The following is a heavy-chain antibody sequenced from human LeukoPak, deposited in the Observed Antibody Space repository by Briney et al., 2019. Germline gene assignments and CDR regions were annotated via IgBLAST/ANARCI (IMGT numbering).Heavy chain of an antibody. J-gene: IGHJ4*02. V-gene: IGHV4-61*02. CDR2: IYTSGST. CDR3: ARGLGSKGDY. Sequence: SETLSLTCTVSGGSISSSSYYWGWIRQPAGKGLEWIGRIYTSGSTNYNPSLKSRVTISVDTSKNQFSLKLSSVTAADTAVYYCARGLGSKGDYWGQGTLVTVSS. D-gene: IGHD3-16*01. CDR1: GGSISSSSYY.